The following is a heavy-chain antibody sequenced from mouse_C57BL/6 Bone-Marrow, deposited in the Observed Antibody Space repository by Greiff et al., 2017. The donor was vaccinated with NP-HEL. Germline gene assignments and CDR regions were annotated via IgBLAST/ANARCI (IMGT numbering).Heavy chain of an antibody. Sequence: QVQLQQSGAELARPGASVKLSCKASGYTFTSYGISWVKQRTGQGLEWIGEIYPRSGNTYYNEKFKGKATLTADKSSSTAYMELRSLTSEDSAVYFCAREGAGTYFAYWGQGTLVTVSA. CDR2: IYPRSGNT. CDR1: GYTFTSYG. CDR3: AREGAGTYFAY. V-gene: IGHV1-81*01. D-gene: IGHD4-1*01. J-gene: IGHJ3*01.